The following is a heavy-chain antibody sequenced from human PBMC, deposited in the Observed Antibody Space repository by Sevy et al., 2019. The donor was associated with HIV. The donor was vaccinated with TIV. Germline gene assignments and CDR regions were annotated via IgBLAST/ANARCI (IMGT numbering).Heavy chain of an antibody. CDR3: ARAITIFGLTIMLDP. V-gene: IGHV6-1*01. J-gene: IGHJ5*02. D-gene: IGHD3-3*01. CDR1: GDSVSSSSVA. Sequence: QTLSLTCTISGDSVSSSSVAWNWIRQSPSRGLEWLGRTYYRSKWYNDYALSVKNRIIISPDTSKNQRSLQLNSVTPEDTAVYYCARAITIFGLTIMLDPWGLGTLVTVSS. CDR2: TYYRSKWYN.